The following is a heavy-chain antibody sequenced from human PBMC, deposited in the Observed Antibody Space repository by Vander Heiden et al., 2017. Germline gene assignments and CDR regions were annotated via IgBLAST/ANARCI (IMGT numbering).Heavy chain of an antibody. V-gene: IGHV3-23*01. J-gene: IGHJ4*02. CDR3: AKEGENYYGSGLHFDY. CDR1: GFTFSSYA. CDR2: ISGSGSST. Sequence: EVQLLESGGGLVQPGGSLRLSCAASGFTFSSYAVSWVRLAPGKGLEWVSTISGSGSSTLYTDSVKGRFTISRDNSKNTLYLQMNSLRAEDTAVYYCAKEGENYYGSGLHFDYWGQGTLVTVSS. D-gene: IGHD3-10*01.